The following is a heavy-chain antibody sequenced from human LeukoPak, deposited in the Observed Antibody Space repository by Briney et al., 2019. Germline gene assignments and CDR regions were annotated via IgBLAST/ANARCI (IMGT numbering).Heavy chain of an antibody. CDR1: GEMFNDFY. V-gene: IGHV4-34*01. Sequence: PSETLSLTCAVYGEMFNDFYWSWIRQPPGKGLEWVGEINHSGNINSNPSLKSRVTLSIDTSRNQFYLRLAAVTAADTAFYYCARRYNWNDRWDWGQGTLVTVSP. D-gene: IGHD1-1*01. CDR2: INHSGNI. J-gene: IGHJ4*02. CDR3: ARRYNWNDRWD.